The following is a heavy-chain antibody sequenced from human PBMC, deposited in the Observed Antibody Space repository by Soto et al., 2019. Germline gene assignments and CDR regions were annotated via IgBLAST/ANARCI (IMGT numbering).Heavy chain of an antibody. V-gene: IGHV4-31*03. CDR3: ARAPYRSSSRSAFDI. CDR2: IYYSGNT. CDR1: GGSISSGGYY. J-gene: IGHJ3*02. D-gene: IGHD6-13*01. Sequence: QVQLQESGPGLVKPSQTLSLTCTVSGGSISSGGYYWSWIRQHPGKGLEWIGYIYYSGNTYYNPSLTSRVTISVDTSKNQFSLKLSSVTAADTAVYYCARAPYRSSSRSAFDIWGQGTMVTVSS.